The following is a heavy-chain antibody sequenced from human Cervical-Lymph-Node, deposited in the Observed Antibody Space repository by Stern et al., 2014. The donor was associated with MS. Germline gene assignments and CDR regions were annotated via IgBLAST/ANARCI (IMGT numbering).Heavy chain of an antibody. CDR1: GGSISSGYW. Sequence: QVQLKESGPGLVKPSGTLSLNCAVSGGSISSGYWWSWVRQPPGKGPEWIGEIYHSGSTKYNPSLKSRVTISVDTSKNHFSLKMNSVNAADTAVYYCARNGGNYAFDYWGQGTLVAVSS. D-gene: IGHD4-23*01. CDR2: IYHSGST. J-gene: IGHJ4*02. V-gene: IGHV4-4*02. CDR3: ARNGGNYAFDY.